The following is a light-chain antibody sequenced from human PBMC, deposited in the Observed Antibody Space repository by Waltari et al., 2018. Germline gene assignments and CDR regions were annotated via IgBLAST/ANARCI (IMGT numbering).Light chain of an antibody. J-gene: IGLJ2*01. Sequence: QSVLTQPPSASGTTGQRVIISCHGSNSTIGTNPIYWYQQHPGTAPKVLIYRNDQQPSGVPERFSGSKSGTSASLAISGLRSEDGADYYCATWDDSLIAPVFGGGTKLTVL. CDR1: NSTIGTNP. CDR2: RND. CDR3: ATWDDSLIAPV. V-gene: IGLV1-47*01.